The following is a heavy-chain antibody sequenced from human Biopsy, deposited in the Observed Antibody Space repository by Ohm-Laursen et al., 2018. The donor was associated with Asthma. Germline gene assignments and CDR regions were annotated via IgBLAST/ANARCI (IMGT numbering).Heavy chain of an antibody. CDR1: ADSISSNNFY. Sequence: GTLSLTCPVSADSISSNNFYWGWIRQPPGKGLEWIATISYTGSTYYNPSLKSRLTISVDTSKNQFSLKLSSVTAADTAVYYCARHSGNYYAQLNYWSQGTLVTVSS. CDR3: ARHSGNYYAQLNY. J-gene: IGHJ4*02. CDR2: ISYTGST. V-gene: IGHV4-39*01. D-gene: IGHD1-26*01.